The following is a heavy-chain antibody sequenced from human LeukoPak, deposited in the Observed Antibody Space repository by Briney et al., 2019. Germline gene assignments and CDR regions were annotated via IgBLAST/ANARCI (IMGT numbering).Heavy chain of an antibody. CDR1: GFTFSSYW. Sequence: GGSLRLSCAASGFTFSSYWMHWVRQAPGKGLVWVSRINSDGSSTSYTDSVKGRFTISRDNAKNTLYLQMNSLRAEDTAVYYCARDGGSGYDSAAFDIWGQETMVTVSS. V-gene: IGHV3-74*01. J-gene: IGHJ3*02. CDR3: ARDGGSGYDSAAFDI. CDR2: INSDGSST. D-gene: IGHD5-12*01.